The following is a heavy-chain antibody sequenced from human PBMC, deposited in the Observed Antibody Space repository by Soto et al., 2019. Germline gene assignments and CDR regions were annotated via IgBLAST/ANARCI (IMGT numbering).Heavy chain of an antibody. CDR1: GGSISSYY. CDR2: IYTSGST. V-gene: IGHV4-4*07. J-gene: IGHJ4*02. Sequence: SETLSLTCTVSGGSISSYYWSWIRQPAGKGLEWIGRIYTSGSTNYNPSLKSRVTMSVDTFKNQFSLKLSSVTAADTAVYYCARACSSNSCYDVFDYWGQGTLVTVSS. D-gene: IGHD2-2*01. CDR3: ARACSSNSCYDVFDY.